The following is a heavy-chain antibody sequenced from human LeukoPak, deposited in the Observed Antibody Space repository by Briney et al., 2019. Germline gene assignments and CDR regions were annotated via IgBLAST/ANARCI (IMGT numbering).Heavy chain of an antibody. J-gene: IGHJ4*02. D-gene: IGHD2-15*01. CDR1: GDSVSSSSYY. CDR3: AREGWLGLDY. Sequence: SETLSLTCTVSGDSVSSSSYYWGWIRQAPGKGLEWIGSVHYRGHTYYNPSLRSRVTLSVDTSGDQFSLRLTSVTAADTATYFCAREGWLGLDYWGQGTLVTVSS. V-gene: IGHV4-39*02. CDR2: VHYRGHT.